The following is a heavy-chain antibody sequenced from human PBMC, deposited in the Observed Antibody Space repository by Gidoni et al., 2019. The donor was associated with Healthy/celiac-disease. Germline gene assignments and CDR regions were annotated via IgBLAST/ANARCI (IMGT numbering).Heavy chain of an antibody. CDR2: IYYSGST. CDR1: GGSISSSSYY. D-gene: IGHD3-22*01. Sequence: QLQLQESGPGLVKPSETLSLTCTVSGGSISSSSYYWGWIRQPPGKGLEWIGSIYYSGSTSYNTAFKSRLTISVDTSKNQFSLQLSSVTAADTAVYYCARLGRYYYDSGYWGQGTLVTVSS. J-gene: IGHJ4*02. CDR3: ARLGRYYYDSGY. V-gene: IGHV4-39*01.